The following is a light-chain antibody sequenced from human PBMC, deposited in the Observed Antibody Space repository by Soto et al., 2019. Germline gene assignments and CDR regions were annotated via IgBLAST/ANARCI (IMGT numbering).Light chain of an antibody. CDR2: EVS. CDR3: NSYTGSSTYV. J-gene: IGLJ1*01. CDR1: SSDVGSYNR. V-gene: IGLV2-18*02. Sequence: QSVLTQPPSVSGSPGQSGAISCTGTSSDVGSYNRVSWYQQPPGAAPKLMIYEVSNRPSGVPARFSGSKSGNTASLTISGLQAEDEADYYCNSYTGSSTYVFGPGTKVTVL.